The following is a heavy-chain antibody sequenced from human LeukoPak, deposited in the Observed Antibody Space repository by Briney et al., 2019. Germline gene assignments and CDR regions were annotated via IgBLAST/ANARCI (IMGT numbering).Heavy chain of an antibody. CDR2: NSGSGGPT. V-gene: IGHV3-23*01. CDR1: GCTFSSYG. Sequence: GGSLRLSCAASGCTFSSYGLSWVRQAPGKGLQWVSSNSGSGGPTYYADSVKGRFTMSRDNSKNTLYLQMNSLRAEDTAVYYCSSGTYLLTDWGQGTLVTVSS. CDR3: SSGTYLLTD. J-gene: IGHJ4*02. D-gene: IGHD3-10*01.